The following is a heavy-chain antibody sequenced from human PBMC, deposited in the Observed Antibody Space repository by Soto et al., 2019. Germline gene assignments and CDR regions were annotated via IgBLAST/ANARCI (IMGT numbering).Heavy chain of an antibody. Sequence: QVQLVESGGGVVQPGRSLRLSCAASGFTFSSYGMHWVRQAPGKGLEWVAVISYDGSNKYYADSVKGRFTISRDNSKNTLYLQMNSLRAEDTAVYYCAKGGYCSGGSCSRIYYYYYGMDVWGQGTTVTVSS. CDR2: ISYDGSNK. CDR3: AKGGYCSGGSCSRIYYYYYGMDV. V-gene: IGHV3-30*18. J-gene: IGHJ6*02. CDR1: GFTFSSYG. D-gene: IGHD2-15*01.